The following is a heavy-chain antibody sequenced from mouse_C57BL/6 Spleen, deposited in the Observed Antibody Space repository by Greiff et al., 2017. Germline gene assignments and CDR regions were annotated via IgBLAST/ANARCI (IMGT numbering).Heavy chain of an antibody. Sequence: QVQLQQSGAELARPGASVKLSCKASGYTFTSYGISWVKQRTGQGLEWIGEIYPRSGNTYYNEKFKGKATLTADKSSSTAYMELRSLTSEDSAVYFCARLGITTDGDAMDYWGQGTSVTVSS. CDR1: GYTFTSYG. CDR3: ARLGITTDGDAMDY. V-gene: IGHV1-81*01. J-gene: IGHJ4*01. CDR2: IYPRSGNT. D-gene: IGHD1-1*01.